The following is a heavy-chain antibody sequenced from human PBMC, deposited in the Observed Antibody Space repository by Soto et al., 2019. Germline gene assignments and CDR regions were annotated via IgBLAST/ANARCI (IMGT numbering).Heavy chain of an antibody. Sequence: SVKVSCKASGYTFTSYGISWVRQAPGQGLEWMGGIIPFFDTANYAQQFQGRVTITADESTSTAYMELSSLRSEDTAVYYCARHDCISSSCYYYYYYVMDAWGQGTTVTVSS. D-gene: IGHD2-2*01. CDR1: GYTFTSYG. CDR3: ARHDCISSSCYYYYYYVMDA. V-gene: IGHV1-69*13. CDR2: IIPFFDTA. J-gene: IGHJ6*02.